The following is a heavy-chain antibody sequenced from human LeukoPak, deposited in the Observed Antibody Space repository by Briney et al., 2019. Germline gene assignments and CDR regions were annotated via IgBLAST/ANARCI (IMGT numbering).Heavy chain of an antibody. J-gene: IGHJ4*02. V-gene: IGHV3-20*04. D-gene: IGHD5-24*01. CDR1: GFTFDDYG. CDR3: ARDEGAYGYNN. Sequence: GGSLRLSCAASGFTFDDYGMSWVRHAPGKGLEWVSGINWNGGSTGYADSVKGRFTISRDNAKNSLYLQMNRLRAEDTALYYCARDEGAYGYNNWGQGTLVTVPS. CDR2: INWNGGST.